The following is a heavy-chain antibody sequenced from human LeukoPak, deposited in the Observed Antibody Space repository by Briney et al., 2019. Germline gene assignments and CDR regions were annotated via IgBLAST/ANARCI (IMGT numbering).Heavy chain of an antibody. V-gene: IGHV3-30*03. D-gene: IGHD3-9*01. Sequence: GGSLRLSCAASGFTFSSYGMHWVRQAPGKGLEWVAVISYDGSNKYYADSVKGRFTISRDNSKNTLYLQMNSLRAEDTAVYYCARTYDILTAYTTYYFDYWGQGTLVTVSS. J-gene: IGHJ4*02. CDR2: ISYDGSNK. CDR3: ARTYDILTAYTTYYFDY. CDR1: GFTFSSYG.